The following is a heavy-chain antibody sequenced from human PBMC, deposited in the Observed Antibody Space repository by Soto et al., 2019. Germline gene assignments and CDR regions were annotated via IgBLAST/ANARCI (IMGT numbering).Heavy chain of an antibody. J-gene: IGHJ4*02. V-gene: IGHV3-74*01. CDR3: ACWGHIVPVAPSDFDR. CDR2: ISPDGSDV. CDR1: GFHFTNYW. Sequence: GGARKLHCAASGFHFTNYWMNWVRQTPGKGLMWVSRISPDGSDVGYADSVEGRFTVSRDNAKNTLYLQMHSLRAEDTAMYYCACWGHIVPVAPSDFDRWGQGTLVTVSS. D-gene: IGHD2-8*02.